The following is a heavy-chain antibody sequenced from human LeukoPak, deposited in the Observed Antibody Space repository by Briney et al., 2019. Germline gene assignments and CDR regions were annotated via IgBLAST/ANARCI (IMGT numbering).Heavy chain of an antibody. Sequence: SETLSLTCTVSGGSISSYYWSWIRQPPGKGLEWIGYIYYSGSTNYSPSLKSRVTISVDTSKNQFSLKLSSVTAADTAVYYCARLGYSSGWYLVLDYWGQGTLVTVSS. CDR1: GGSISSYY. CDR2: IYYSGST. CDR3: ARLGYSSGWYLVLDY. D-gene: IGHD6-19*01. V-gene: IGHV4-59*01. J-gene: IGHJ4*02.